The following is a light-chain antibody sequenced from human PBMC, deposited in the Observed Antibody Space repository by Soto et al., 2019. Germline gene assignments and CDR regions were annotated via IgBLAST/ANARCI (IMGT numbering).Light chain of an antibody. CDR2: GAS. J-gene: IGKJ1*01. CDR1: QSVPSNY. CDR3: HQYTSPPWT. V-gene: IGKV3-20*01. Sequence: EIVLTQSPGTLSLSPGERATLSCRASQSVPSNYLAWFQQKPGQAPRLLIYGASSRAPAIPDRFSGSGSGTDFTLTISRLEPEDFAVYYCHQYTSPPWTLGQGTRVETK.